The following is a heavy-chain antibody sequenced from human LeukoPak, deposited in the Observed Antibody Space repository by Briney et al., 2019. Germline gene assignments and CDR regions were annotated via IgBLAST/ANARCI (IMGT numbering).Heavy chain of an antibody. CDR2: ITSSGSIT. Sequence: GGSLRLSCTASGFTFSDHYMSWFRLSPGKGLEWLSYITSSGSITDYADSVKDRFTISRDNAKNTMFLQMNSLRPEDTAVYYCARDPDYGDPEWGQGTLVTVSS. J-gene: IGHJ4*02. CDR1: GFTFSDHY. D-gene: IGHD4-17*01. V-gene: IGHV3-11*01. CDR3: ARDPDYGDPE.